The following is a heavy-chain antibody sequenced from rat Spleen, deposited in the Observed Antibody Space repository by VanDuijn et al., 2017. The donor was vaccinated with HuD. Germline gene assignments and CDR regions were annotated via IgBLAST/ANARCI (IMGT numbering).Heavy chain of an antibody. CDR1: GFTFSNYD. Sequence: EVQLVETGGGLVQPGRSLKLSCVASGFTFSNYDMAWVRQAPTKGLEWVASISTGGGNTYYRDSVKGRFTISRDNAKNTLYLQMDSLRSEDTATYYCTTSMFTTDYYYEGWFAYWGQGTLVTVSS. D-gene: IGHD1-6*01. CDR2: ISTGGGNT. CDR3: TTSMFTTDYYYEGWFAY. J-gene: IGHJ3*01. V-gene: IGHV5S13*01.